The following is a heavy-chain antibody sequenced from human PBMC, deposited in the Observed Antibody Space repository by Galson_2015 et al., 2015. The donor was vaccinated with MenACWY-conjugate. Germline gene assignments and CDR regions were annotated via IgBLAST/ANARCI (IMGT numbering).Heavy chain of an antibody. CDR2: ISGNGDTI. Sequence: LRLSCAASGFTLGNYWMHWVRQAPGKGLVWVSRISGNGDTITYADSVKGRFTISRDSAKNTLYLQMDSLREEDMAVYYCTRIVEGGGRSFDYWGQGTLVTVSS. V-gene: IGHV3-74*01. D-gene: IGHD1-26*01. J-gene: IGHJ4*02. CDR3: TRIVEGGGRSFDY. CDR1: GFTLGNYW.